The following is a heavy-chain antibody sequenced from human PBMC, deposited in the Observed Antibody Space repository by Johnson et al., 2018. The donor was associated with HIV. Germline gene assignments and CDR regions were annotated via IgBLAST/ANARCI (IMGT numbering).Heavy chain of an antibody. D-gene: IGHD3-9*01. CDR2: IYSGGST. CDR1: GFTVSNNY. Sequence: VQLVESGGGLIQPGGSLRLSCAASGFTVSNNYMSWFRQAPGKGLEWVSVIYSGGSTSYAASLKGRFSIFRDDSNKTLSFQLNSLKTDDTSVYYCITNLVYYDMLTGYFVTMHADAFDIWGQGTMVTVSS. V-gene: IGHV3-53*01. CDR3: ITNLVYYDMLTGYFVTMHADAFDI. J-gene: IGHJ3*02.